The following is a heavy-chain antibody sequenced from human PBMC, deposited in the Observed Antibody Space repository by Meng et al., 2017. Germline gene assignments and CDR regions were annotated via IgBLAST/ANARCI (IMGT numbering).Heavy chain of an antibody. CDR3: TRAGHGGSSWRYYYYYYGMDV. CDR2: IRSKAYGGTT. V-gene: IGHV3-49*03. J-gene: IGHJ6*02. D-gene: IGHD6-13*01. Sequence: GESLKISCTASGFTFGDYAMSWFRQAPGKGLEWVGFIRSKAYGGTTEYAASVKGRFTISRDDSKSIAQLQMNSLKTEDTCVYCCTRAGHGGSSWRYYYYYYGMDVWGQGTTVTVSS. CDR1: GFTFGDYA.